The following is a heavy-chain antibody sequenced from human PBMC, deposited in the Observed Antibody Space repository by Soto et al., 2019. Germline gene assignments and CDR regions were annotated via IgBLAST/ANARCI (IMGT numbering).Heavy chain of an antibody. CDR1: GFTALSYA. CDR3: AREVKGVTSFDY. D-gene: IGHD3-10*01. CDR2: LNGGVDGT. V-gene: IGHV1-3*01. J-gene: IGHJ4*02. Sequence: QVRLIQSGPEMMQPGASVRVSCTASGFTALSYAFHWVRQAPGQGPEWLGWLNGGVDGTSYSQRIHGRVTISRDTSANTVYLEVNSLTSEDTAVYYCAREVKGVTSFDYWGQGTLVTVSS.